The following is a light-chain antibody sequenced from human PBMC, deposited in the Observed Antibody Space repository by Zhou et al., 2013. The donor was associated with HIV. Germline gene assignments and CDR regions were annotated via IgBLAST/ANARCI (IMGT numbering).Light chain of an antibody. Sequence: EVVMTQSPAILSVSLGERATLSCRASQSVSTDLAXYQQKPGQAPRLLIYSASTRATRIPDRFSGRGSGTEFTLTISSLQSEDFAVYYCQQYGSGGSIPITFGGGTKVEIK. CDR2: SAS. V-gene: IGKV3-15*01. J-gene: IGKJ4*01. CDR1: QSVSTD. CDR3: QQYGSGGSIPIT.